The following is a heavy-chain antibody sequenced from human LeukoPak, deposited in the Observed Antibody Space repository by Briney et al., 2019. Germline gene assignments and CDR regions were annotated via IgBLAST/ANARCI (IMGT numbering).Heavy chain of an antibody. V-gene: IGHV4-39*07. CDR1: GGSISGSSFY. J-gene: IGHJ2*01. D-gene: IGHD6-13*01. CDR3: AKSSSWFHWYFDL. CDR2: IYYTGST. Sequence: SETLSLTCTVSGGSISGSSFYWGWIRQPPGKGLEWIGNIYYTGSTYYSPSLKSRVTISIDTSKNQFSLKLSSVTAADTAVYYCAKSSSWFHWYFDLWGRGTLVTVSS.